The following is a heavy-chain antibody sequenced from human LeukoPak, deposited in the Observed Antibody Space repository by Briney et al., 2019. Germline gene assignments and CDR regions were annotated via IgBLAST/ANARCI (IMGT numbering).Heavy chain of an antibody. J-gene: IGHJ4*02. CDR1: GYTFTSYY. CDR3: ARVPFLLSGFWDY. V-gene: IGHV1-46*01. Sequence: APVKVSCKASGYTFTSYYMHWVRQAPGQGLEWMGIINPSGGSTIYPQKFQGRVSMTRDTSTSTVYMELSSLRSEDTAVYYCARVPFLLSGFWDYWGQGTLVTVSS. CDR2: INPSGGST. D-gene: IGHD6-25*01.